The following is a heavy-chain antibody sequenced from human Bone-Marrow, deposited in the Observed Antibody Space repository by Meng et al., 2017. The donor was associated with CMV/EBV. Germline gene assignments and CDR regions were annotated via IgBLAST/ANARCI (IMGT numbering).Heavy chain of an antibody. CDR1: GYTFTSYG. CDR2: IIPILGIA. D-gene: IGHD2-2*02. J-gene: IGHJ4*02. CDR3: AREALTAIVVVPAAIAGYFDY. Sequence: SVKVSCKASGYTFTSYGISWVRQAPGQGLEWMGGIIPILGIANYAQKFQGRVTITADKSTSTAYMELSSLRSEDTAVYYCAREALTAIVVVPAAIAGYFDYWGQGTLVTVSS. V-gene: IGHV1-69*10.